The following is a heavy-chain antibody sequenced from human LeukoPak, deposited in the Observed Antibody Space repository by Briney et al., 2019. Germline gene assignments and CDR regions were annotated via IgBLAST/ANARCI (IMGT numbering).Heavy chain of an antibody. CDR1: GFTFSSYW. J-gene: IGHJ5*02. CDR2: INGDGSTT. CDR3: ATVRSGSWDWFDP. Sequence: GGSLRLSCAASGFTFSSYWMHWVRQAPGKGLVWVSRINGDGSTTTYVDSVKGRFTISRDNTKNTVYLQMNSLRVDDTAVYYCATVRSGSWDWFDPWGQGTLVTVSS. D-gene: IGHD3-10*01. V-gene: IGHV3-74*01.